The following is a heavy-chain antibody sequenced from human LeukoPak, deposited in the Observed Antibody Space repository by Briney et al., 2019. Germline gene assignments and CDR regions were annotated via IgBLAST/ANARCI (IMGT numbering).Heavy chain of an antibody. Sequence: SETLSLTCTVSGGSISSYYWSWIRQPPGMGLEWIGHIYTSGSTNYNPSLKSRVTISVDTSKNQFSLKVSSVTAADTAVYYCARTYSSSSHFDYWGQGTLVTVSS. J-gene: IGHJ4*02. V-gene: IGHV4-4*09. D-gene: IGHD6-6*01. CDR3: ARTYSSSSHFDY. CDR1: GGSISSYY. CDR2: IYTSGST.